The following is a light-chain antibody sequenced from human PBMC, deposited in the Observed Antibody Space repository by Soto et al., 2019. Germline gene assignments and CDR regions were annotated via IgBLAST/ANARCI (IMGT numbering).Light chain of an antibody. J-gene: IGKJ5*01. Sequence: DSQMAQSPSTLSGSVGDIVTITCRASQTISSWLAWYQQKPGKAPRLMIYEATNLQSGVPPRFSGSGSGTDFTLTISSLQPEDVATYFCQQANSFPITFGQGTRLEIK. CDR2: EAT. CDR1: QTISSW. CDR3: QQANSFPIT. V-gene: IGKV1-5*01.